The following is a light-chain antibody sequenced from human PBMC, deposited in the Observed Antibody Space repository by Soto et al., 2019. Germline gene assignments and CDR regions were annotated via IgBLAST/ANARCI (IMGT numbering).Light chain of an antibody. CDR2: DAS. J-gene: IGKJ5*01. CDR1: QSVGSY. V-gene: IGKV3-11*01. Sequence: EIVLTQSPATLSLSPGERATLSCRASQSVGSYLAWFQQEPGQAPRLLIYDASNRATGIPARFSGSGSGTDFTLTISSLEPEDFAVYYCQQRSNWPITFGQGTRLEIK. CDR3: QQRSNWPIT.